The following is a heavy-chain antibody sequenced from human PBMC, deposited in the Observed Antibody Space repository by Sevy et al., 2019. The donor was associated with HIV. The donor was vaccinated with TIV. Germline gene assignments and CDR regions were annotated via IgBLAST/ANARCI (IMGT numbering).Heavy chain of an antibody. CDR2: IHTNEKT. CDR1: GASISDFY. D-gene: IGHD3-16*01. Sequence: SETLSLTCTVSGASISDFYWGWIRQPAGRGLEWIGRIHTNEKTDYNPSLKSRVTMSLDTYRNQFSLRLTSVTAADSAVYYCARGLGYNWFDPWGQGTLVTVSS. CDR3: ARGLGYNWFDP. V-gene: IGHV4-4*07. J-gene: IGHJ5*02.